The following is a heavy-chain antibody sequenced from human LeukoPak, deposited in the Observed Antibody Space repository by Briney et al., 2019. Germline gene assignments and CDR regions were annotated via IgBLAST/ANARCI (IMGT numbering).Heavy chain of an antibody. Sequence: AGGSLRLSCAASGFTFSDYYMSWIRQAPGKGLEWVANIKHDGSDSFYVDSVKGRFTISRDNPENSLYLQMHSLRVEDTAMYFCARDRRPTIYGGLDSWGQGAVVTVSS. J-gene: IGHJ4*02. D-gene: IGHD4-17*01. CDR3: ARDRRPTIYGGLDS. V-gene: IGHV3-7*01. CDR1: GFTFSDYY. CDR2: IKHDGSDS.